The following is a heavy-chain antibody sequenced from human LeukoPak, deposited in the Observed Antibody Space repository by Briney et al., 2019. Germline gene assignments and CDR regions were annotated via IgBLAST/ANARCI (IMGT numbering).Heavy chain of an antibody. D-gene: IGHD3-3*01. Sequence: ASVKVSCKASGYTFTGYFMHWVRQAPGQGLEWMGWINPHSGGTDNAQNFQGRVTMTRDMSINTAYMELTRMTSDDTAVYLCARGGGTSGPELDYWGQGTLVTVSS. CDR2: INPHSGGT. J-gene: IGHJ4*02. V-gene: IGHV1-2*02. CDR3: ARGGGTSGPELDY. CDR1: GYTFTGYF.